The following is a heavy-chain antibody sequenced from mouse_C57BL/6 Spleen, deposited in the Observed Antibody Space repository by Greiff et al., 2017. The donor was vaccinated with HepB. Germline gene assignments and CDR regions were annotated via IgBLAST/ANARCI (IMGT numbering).Heavy chain of an antibody. CDR1: GFTFSSYA. D-gene: IGHD3-3*01. J-gene: IGHJ1*03. CDR2: ISDGGSYT. Sequence: EVMLVESGGGLVKPGGSLKLSCAASGFTFSSYAMSWVRQTPEKRLVWVATISDGGSYTYYPDNVKGRFTISRDNAKNNLYLQMSHLKSEDTAMYYCARDEGTRRYFDVWGTGTTVTVSS. CDR3: ARDEGTRRYFDV. V-gene: IGHV5-4*01.